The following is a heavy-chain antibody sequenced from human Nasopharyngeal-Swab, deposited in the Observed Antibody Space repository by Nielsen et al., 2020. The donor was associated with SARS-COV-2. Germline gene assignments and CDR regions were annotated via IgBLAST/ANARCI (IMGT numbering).Heavy chain of an antibody. CDR3: ARDSAAAGTVFDY. J-gene: IGHJ4*02. CDR2: ISGSGGST. Sequence: GGSLRLSCAASGFTFSSYAMSWVRQAPGKGLEWVSAISGSGGSTNYADPVKGRFTISRDNAKNSLYLQMNSLRAEDTAVYHCARDSAAAGTVFDYWGQGTLVTVSS. CDR1: GFTFSSYA. V-gene: IGHV3-23*01. D-gene: IGHD6-13*01.